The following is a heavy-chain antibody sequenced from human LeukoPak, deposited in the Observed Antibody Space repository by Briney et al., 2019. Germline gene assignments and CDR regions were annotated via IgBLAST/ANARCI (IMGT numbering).Heavy chain of an antibody. V-gene: IGHV4-59*01. Sequence: SETLSLTCTVSGGSISTYYWSWIRQPPGKGLEWIGYIYNSGSTNYNPSLQSRVTISVDTSKNQFSLRLTSVTAADTAVHYCAKAVAAAGRFGFDPWGQGTLVTVSS. CDR1: GGSISTYY. J-gene: IGHJ5*02. CDR2: IYNSGST. D-gene: IGHD6-13*01. CDR3: AKAVAAAGRFGFDP.